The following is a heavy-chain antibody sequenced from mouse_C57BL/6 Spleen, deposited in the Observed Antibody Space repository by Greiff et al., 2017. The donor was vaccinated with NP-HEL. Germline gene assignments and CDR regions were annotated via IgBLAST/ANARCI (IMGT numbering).Heavy chain of an antibody. CDR3: ARGGDYCGSNAMDY. CDR2: IYPRSGNT. Sequence: QVQLQQSGAELARPGASVKLSCKASGYTFTSYGISWVKQRTGQGLEWIGEIYPRSGNTYYNEKFKGKATLTADKSSSTAYMELRSLTSEDSAVYFCARGGDYCGSNAMDYWGQGTSVTVSS. CDR1: GYTFTSYG. J-gene: IGHJ4*01. D-gene: IGHD1-1*01. V-gene: IGHV1-81*01.